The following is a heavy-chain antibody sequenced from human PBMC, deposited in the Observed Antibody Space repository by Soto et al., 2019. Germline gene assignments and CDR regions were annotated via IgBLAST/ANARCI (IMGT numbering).Heavy chain of an antibody. Sequence: ASVNVSCKSSGGTFSSYAISWVRQAPGQGLEWMGGIIPIFGTANYAQKFQGRVTITADKSTSTAYMELSSLRSEDTAVYYCARVSSYGYYFDYWGQGTLVTVSS. D-gene: IGHD5-18*01. CDR2: IIPIFGTA. V-gene: IGHV1-69*06. CDR1: GGTFSSYA. CDR3: ARVSSYGYYFDY. J-gene: IGHJ4*02.